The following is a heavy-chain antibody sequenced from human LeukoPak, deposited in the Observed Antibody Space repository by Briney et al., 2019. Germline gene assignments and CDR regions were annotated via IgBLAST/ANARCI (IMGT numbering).Heavy chain of an antibody. D-gene: IGHD6-19*01. CDR1: GGSFSGYY. J-gene: IGHJ6*03. Sequence: SETLSLTCAVYGGSFSGYYWSWIRQPPGKGLEWIGEINHSGSTNYNPSLKSRVTISVDTSKNQFSLKLSSVTAADTAVHYCAINTGYSSGWYYDYYYYMDVWGKGTTVTVSS. CDR3: AINTGYSSGWYYDYYYYMDV. V-gene: IGHV4-34*01. CDR2: INHSGST.